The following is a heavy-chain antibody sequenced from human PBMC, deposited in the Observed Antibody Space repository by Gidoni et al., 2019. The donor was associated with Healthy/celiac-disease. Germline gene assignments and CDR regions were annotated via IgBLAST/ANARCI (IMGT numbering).Heavy chain of an antibody. CDR1: GFTFSSHS. CDR2: ISSSSSYI. V-gene: IGHV3-21*01. D-gene: IGHD6-13*01. CDR3: AREAIADLTLHSYFDL. J-gene: IGHJ2*01. Sequence: EVQLVESGGGLVKPGGSLRLSCAASGFTFSSHSMNWVRQAPGKGLEWVSSISSSSSYIYYADSVKGRFTISRDNAKNSLYLQMNSLRAEDTAVYYCAREAIADLTLHSYFDLWGRGTLVTVSS.